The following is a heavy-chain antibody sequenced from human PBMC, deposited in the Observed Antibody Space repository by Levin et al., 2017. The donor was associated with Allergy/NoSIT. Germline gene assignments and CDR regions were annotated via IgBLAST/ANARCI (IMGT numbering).Heavy chain of an antibody. V-gene: IGHV3-21*01. J-gene: IGHJ5*02. Sequence: GESLKISCAASGFTFSSYSMNWVRQAPGKGLEWVSSISSSSSYIYYADSVKGRFTISRDNAKNSLYLQMNSLRAEDTAVYYCARDFGYSSGWSLGNNWFDPWGQGTLVTVSS. CDR3: ARDFGYSSGWSLGNNWFDP. CDR1: GFTFSSYS. D-gene: IGHD6-19*01. CDR2: ISSSSSYI.